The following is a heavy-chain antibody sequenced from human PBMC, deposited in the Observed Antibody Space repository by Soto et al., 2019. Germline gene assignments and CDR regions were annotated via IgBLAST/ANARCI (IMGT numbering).Heavy chain of an antibody. J-gene: IGHJ3*02. Sequence: QVQLQESGPGLVKPSETLSLTCTVSGGSVSSGSYYWSWIRQPPGKGLEWIGYIYYSGSTNYNPSLKSRVTISVDTSKNQFSLKLSSVTAADTAVYYRARAQYYYVSSGYYLDAFDIWGQGTMVTVSS. CDR1: GGSVSSGSYY. D-gene: IGHD3-22*01. CDR3: ARAQYYYVSSGYYLDAFDI. CDR2: IYYSGST. V-gene: IGHV4-61*01.